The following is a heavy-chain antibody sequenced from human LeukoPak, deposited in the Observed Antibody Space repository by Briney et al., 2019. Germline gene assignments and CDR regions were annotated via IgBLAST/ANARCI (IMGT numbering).Heavy chain of an antibody. V-gene: IGHV4-59*11. CDR2: ISNSGST. D-gene: IGHD3-22*01. CDR1: GGAITSHY. Sequence: SETLSLTCTVSGGAITSHYWTWIRQSPVKGLEWIGDISNSGSTSYNPSLKSRVTISIDTSKNQFSLKLCSVTAADTAVYYCARLLPYYDSSGYYYSHFDYWGQGTLVTVSS. J-gene: IGHJ4*02. CDR3: ARLLPYYDSSGYYYSHFDY.